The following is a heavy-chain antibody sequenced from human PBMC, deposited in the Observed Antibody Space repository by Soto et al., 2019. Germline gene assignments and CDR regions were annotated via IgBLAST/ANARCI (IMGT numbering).Heavy chain of an antibody. CDR2: INTDGSTT. CDR3: ARGIYLKYGLDV. D-gene: IGHD3-16*02. Sequence: EVQLVESGGGLVQPGGSLRLSCAASEFTFNNYWMHWVRQVPGKGLEWVSRINTDGSTTNYADSVMGRFTISRDNADNTVYLRPNRLRAEDTAVYYCARGIYLKYGLDVWGQGATVTVSS. V-gene: IGHV3-74*01. J-gene: IGHJ6*02. CDR1: EFTFNNYW.